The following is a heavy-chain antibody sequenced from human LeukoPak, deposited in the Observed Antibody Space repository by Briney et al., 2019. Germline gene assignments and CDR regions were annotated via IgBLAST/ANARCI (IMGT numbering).Heavy chain of an antibody. V-gene: IGHV3-23*01. D-gene: IGHD2-2*02. CDR2: ISGSGDSA. CDR3: ATGYCSSTSCYTGSTEYNWNYY. J-gene: IGHJ4*02. Sequence: GGSLRLSCAASGFTFSSYAMSWVRQAPGKGLEWVSDISGSGDSAYYADSVKGRFTISRDNSKNTLYLQMNSLRAEDTAVYYCATGYCSSTSCYTGSTEYNWNYYWGQGTLVTVSS. CDR1: GFTFSSYA.